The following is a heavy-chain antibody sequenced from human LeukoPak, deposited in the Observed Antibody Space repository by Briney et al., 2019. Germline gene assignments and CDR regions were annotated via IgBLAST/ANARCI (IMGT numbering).Heavy chain of an antibody. D-gene: IGHD2-15*01. J-gene: IGHJ4*02. Sequence: PGGSLRLSCAASGFSFTNYWMSWVRQAPGKWLEWVANVKEDGTTKQYVDSVKGRFTISRDNAKNSLYLQMDSLRAEDTAVYYCVSQEVVPHWGQGTLVSVSS. V-gene: IGHV3-7*01. CDR1: GFSFTNYW. CDR3: VSQEVVPH. CDR2: VKEDGTTK.